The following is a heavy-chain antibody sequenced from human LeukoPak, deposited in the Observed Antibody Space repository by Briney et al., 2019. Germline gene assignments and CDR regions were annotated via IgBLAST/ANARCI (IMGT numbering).Heavy chain of an antibody. D-gene: IGHD3-10*01. Sequence: SETLSLTCAVYGGSFSGYYWSWIRQPPGKGLEWIGEINHSGSTNYNPSLKSRVTISVDTSKNQFSLKLSSVTAADTAVYYCARGRITMVQGAWYFDYWDQGTLVTVSS. CDR2: INHSGST. V-gene: IGHV4-34*01. CDR3: ARGRITMVQGAWYFDY. CDR1: GGSFSGYY. J-gene: IGHJ4*02.